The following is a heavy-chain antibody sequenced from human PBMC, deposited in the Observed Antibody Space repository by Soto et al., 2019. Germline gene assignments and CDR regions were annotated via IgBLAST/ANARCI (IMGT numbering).Heavy chain of an antibody. CDR1: GFTFSSYA. CDR3: AKDRGGVTIFGVVIIDPQCFDY. V-gene: IGHV3-23*01. CDR2: ISGSGGST. J-gene: IGHJ4*02. D-gene: IGHD3-3*01. Sequence: GESLKISCAASGFTFSSYAMSWVRQAPGKGLEWVSAISGSGGSTYYADSVKGRFTISRDNSKNTLYLQMNSLRAEDTAVYYCAKDRGGVTIFGVVIIDPQCFDYWGQGTLVTVSS.